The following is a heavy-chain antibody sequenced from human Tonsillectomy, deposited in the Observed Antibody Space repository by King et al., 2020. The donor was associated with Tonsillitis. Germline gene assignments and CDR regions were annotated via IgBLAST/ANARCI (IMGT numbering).Heavy chain of an antibody. J-gene: IGHJ4*02. CDR3: ARAFTITLGRGVLFDY. CDR2: IIPVFGTP. D-gene: IGHD3-10*01. Sequence: QLVQSGAEVKKPGSSVKISCKAAGGTLSTHDINWVRQAPGQGLEWVGGIIPVFGTPNHAQKFQGRVTITADGSTNTAYMELSSLKSEDTAVYSCARAFTITLGRGVLFDYWGQGTLVTVSS. CDR1: GGTLSTHD. V-gene: IGHV1-69*01.